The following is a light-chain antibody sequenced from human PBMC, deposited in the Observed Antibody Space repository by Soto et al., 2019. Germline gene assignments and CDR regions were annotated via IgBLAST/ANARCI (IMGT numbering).Light chain of an antibody. CDR3: AAWDDSLNGGV. CDR2: SND. Sequence: QSVLTQAPSASGTPGQRVTISCYGSSSNIGSNTVSWYQQVPGTAPKLLIYSNDQRPSGVPDRFSGSKSGTSASLAIGGLQSEDEADYYCAAWDDSLNGGVFGGGTKLTVL. J-gene: IGLJ3*02. CDR1: SSNIGSNT. V-gene: IGLV1-44*01.